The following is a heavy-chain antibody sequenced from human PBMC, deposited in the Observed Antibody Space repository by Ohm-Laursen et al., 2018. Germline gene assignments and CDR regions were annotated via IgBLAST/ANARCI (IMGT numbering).Heavy chain of an antibody. CDR2: ISGYTGNI. J-gene: IGHJ4*02. D-gene: IGHD3-22*01. V-gene: IGHV1-18*01. CDR1: GYTFTNYG. CDR3: ARAEGVIVAAHFDY. Sequence: ASVKVSCKASGYTFTNYGIYWVRQAPGQGLEWMGWISGYTGNIKFAQKLQGRVTLTTDISTSTAYLELRSLRSDDTAVYYCARAEGVIVAAHFDYWGQGTLVTVSS.